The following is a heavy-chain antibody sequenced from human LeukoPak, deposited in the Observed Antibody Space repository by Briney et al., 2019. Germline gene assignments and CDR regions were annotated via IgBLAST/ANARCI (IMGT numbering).Heavy chain of an antibody. D-gene: IGHD4-23*01. J-gene: IGHJ4*02. V-gene: IGHV3-23*01. Sequence: GGSLRLSCAASGFTFSSYAMSWVRQAPGKRLEWVSAISGSGGSTYYADSVKGRFTIYRDNSKNTLYLQMNSLRVEDTAVYYCAKQRWLSRTGPDFWGQGTLVTVSS. CDR3: AKQRWLSRTGPDF. CDR2: ISGSGGST. CDR1: GFTFSSYA.